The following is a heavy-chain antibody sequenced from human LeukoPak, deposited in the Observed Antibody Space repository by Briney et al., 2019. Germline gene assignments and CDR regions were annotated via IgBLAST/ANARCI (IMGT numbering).Heavy chain of an antibody. D-gene: IGHD4-23*01. J-gene: IGHJ5*02. CDR2: ISSSGSTI. CDR3: ARSNYGGKQGDWFDP. CDR1: GFTFSSYE. V-gene: IGHV3-48*03. Sequence: PGGSLRLSCAASGFTFSSYEMNWVRQAPGKGLEWGSYISSSGSTIYYADSVKGRFTISRDNAKNSLYLQMNSLRAEDTAVYYCARSNYGGKQGDWFDPWGQGTLVTVSS.